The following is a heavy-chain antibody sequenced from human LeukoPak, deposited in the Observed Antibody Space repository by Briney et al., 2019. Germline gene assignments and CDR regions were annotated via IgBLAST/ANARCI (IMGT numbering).Heavy chain of an antibody. Sequence: SETLSLTCTVSGGSISSSSYYWGWIRQPPGKGLEWIGSIYYSGSTYYNPSLKSRVTISVDTSKNQFSLKLSSVTAADTAVYYCARGQRDSSGYYGYWGQGTLVTVSS. V-gene: IGHV4-39*01. D-gene: IGHD3-22*01. CDR1: GGSISSSSYY. CDR2: IYYSGST. J-gene: IGHJ4*02. CDR3: ARGQRDSSGYYGY.